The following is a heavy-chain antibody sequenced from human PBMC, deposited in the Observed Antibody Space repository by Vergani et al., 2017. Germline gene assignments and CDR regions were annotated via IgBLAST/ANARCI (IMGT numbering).Heavy chain of an antibody. CDR2: INPNSGGT. V-gene: IGHV1-2*02. CDR1: GNTFTGYN. Sequence: QVQLVQSGAEVKKPGASVKVSCKASGNTFTGYNMHWVRQAPGQGFEWMGWINPNSGGTNYAQKFQGRVTMTRATSISTAYMELSRLRSDDTAVYYCARDMDIVVVPAAIHLDYWGQGTLVTVSS. CDR3: ARDMDIVVVPAAIHLDY. J-gene: IGHJ4*02. D-gene: IGHD2-2*03.